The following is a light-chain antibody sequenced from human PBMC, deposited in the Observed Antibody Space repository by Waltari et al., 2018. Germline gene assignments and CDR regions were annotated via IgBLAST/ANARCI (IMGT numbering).Light chain of an antibody. Sequence: QSALTQPPSASGSPGQSVTISCTGTSNDVAGYNYVSWYQQYPGKVPKLLIYEVNKRPSGVPDRFSGSNSGNTASLTVSGLQAEDEATYYCTSYAGINNLVFGTGTKVTVL. V-gene: IGLV2-8*01. CDR3: TSYAGINNLV. J-gene: IGLJ1*01. CDR2: EVN. CDR1: SNDVAGYNY.